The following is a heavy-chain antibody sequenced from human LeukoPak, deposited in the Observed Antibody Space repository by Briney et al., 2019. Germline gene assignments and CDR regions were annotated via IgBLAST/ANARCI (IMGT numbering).Heavy chain of an antibody. J-gene: IGHJ5*02. CDR3: ARAKYCSSTSCYRVDWFDP. CDR2: IWYDGSNK. D-gene: IGHD2-2*02. CDR1: GFTFSSYG. Sequence: PGRSLRLSCAASGFTFSSYGMHWVRQAPGKGLEWVAVIWYDGSNKYYADSVKGRFTISRDNSKNTLYLQMSSLRAEDTAVYYCARAKYCSSTSCYRVDWFDPWGQGTLVTVSS. V-gene: IGHV3-33*01.